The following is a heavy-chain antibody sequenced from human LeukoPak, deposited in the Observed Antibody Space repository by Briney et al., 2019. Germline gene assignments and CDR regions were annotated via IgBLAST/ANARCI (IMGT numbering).Heavy chain of an antibody. Sequence: SGTLSLTCTVSGGSINKYYWSWIRQPPGKGLEWIGYIYYSGSTNYNPSLKSRVTISVDSSKNQFSLKLSSVTAADTAVYYCARSFDNSGYYYYGMDVWGQGTTVTVSS. V-gene: IGHV4-59*01. CDR1: GGSINKYY. CDR2: IYYSGST. D-gene: IGHD3-22*01. J-gene: IGHJ6*02. CDR3: ARSFDNSGYYYYGMDV.